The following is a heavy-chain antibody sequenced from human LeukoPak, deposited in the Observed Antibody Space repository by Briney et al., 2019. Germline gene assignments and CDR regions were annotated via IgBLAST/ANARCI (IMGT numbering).Heavy chain of an antibody. J-gene: IGHJ4*02. CDR1: GFTFSSYE. D-gene: IGHD4-17*01. CDR3: ARDNGDYSFDY. CDR2: ISSSGSTI. Sequence: GGSLRLSCAASGFTFSSYEMNLVRQAPGKGLEWVSYISSSGSTIYYADSVKGRFTISRDNAKNSLYLQMNSLRAEDTAVYYCARDNGDYSFDYWGQGTLVTVSS. V-gene: IGHV3-48*03.